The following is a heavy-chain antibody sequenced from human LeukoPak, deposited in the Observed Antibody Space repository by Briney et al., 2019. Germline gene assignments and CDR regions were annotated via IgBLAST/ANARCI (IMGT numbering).Heavy chain of an antibody. Sequence: GGSLRLSCAASGFTFSSYEMNWVRQAPGKGLEWVSYVSSSGSTIYYADPVKGRFTISRDNAKNSLYLQMNSLRAEDTAVYYCARDPPLGSCSTISCPHLDYWGQGTLVTVSS. J-gene: IGHJ4*02. D-gene: IGHD2-2*01. CDR1: GFTFSSYE. V-gene: IGHV3-48*03. CDR3: ARDPPLGSCSTISCPHLDY. CDR2: VSSSGSTI.